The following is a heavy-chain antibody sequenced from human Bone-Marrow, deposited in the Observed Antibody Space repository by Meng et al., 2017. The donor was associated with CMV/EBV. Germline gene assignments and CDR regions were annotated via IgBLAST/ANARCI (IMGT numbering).Heavy chain of an antibody. Sequence: KASGYTFIDYHTHWVRLAPGQGLEWIGIINPDGGNTKYGQKFQGRVTVTRDTSTSTLYMELSSLTSDDTAVYYCAREPRGGVGSGAYWGQGTLVTVSS. CDR1: GYTFIDYH. D-gene: IGHD3-16*01. CDR2: INPDGGNT. CDR3: AREPRGGVGSGAY. J-gene: IGHJ4*02. V-gene: IGHV1-46*01.